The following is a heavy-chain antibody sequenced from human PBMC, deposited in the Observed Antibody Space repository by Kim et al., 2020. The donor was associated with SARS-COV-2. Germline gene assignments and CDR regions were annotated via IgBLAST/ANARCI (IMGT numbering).Heavy chain of an antibody. J-gene: IGHJ4*02. Sequence: GGSLRLSCAASGFTFGDFAMHWVRQAPGKGLEWVSGISWNSGSIDYADSVKGRFTISRDNAKNSLFLEMNSLRAEDTAFYYCAKSRSYDSSGSHLSAFDYWGQGTLVIVSS. D-gene: IGHD3-22*01. CDR2: ISWNSGSI. CDR1: GFTFGDFA. CDR3: AKSRSYDSSGSHLSAFDY. V-gene: IGHV3-9*01.